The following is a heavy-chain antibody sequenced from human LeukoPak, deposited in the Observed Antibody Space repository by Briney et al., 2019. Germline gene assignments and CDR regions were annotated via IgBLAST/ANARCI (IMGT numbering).Heavy chain of an antibody. Sequence: ASVKVSCKASGYTFTGYYMHWVRQAPGQGLEWMGWINPNSGGTNYAQKFQGRVTMTRDMSISTAYMELSRLRSDDTAVYYCATTIGYSYGFDYWGQGTLVTVSS. V-gene: IGHV1-2*02. CDR1: GYTFTGYY. D-gene: IGHD5-18*01. CDR2: INPNSGGT. J-gene: IGHJ4*02. CDR3: ATTIGYSYGFDY.